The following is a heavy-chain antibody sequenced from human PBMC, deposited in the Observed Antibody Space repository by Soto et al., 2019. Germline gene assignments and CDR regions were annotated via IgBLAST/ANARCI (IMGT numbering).Heavy chain of an antibody. CDR2: IIPIFGTA. Sequence: QVQLVQSGAEVKKPGSSVKVSCKASGGTFSSYAISWVRQAPGQGLEWMGGIIPIFGTANYAQKFQGRVTITADESTSTAYMELSSLRSEDTAVYYCARTHRNYYDSSGYLPFDYWGQGTLVTVSS. CDR1: GGTFSSYA. D-gene: IGHD3-22*01. J-gene: IGHJ4*02. V-gene: IGHV1-69*01. CDR3: ARTHRNYYDSSGYLPFDY.